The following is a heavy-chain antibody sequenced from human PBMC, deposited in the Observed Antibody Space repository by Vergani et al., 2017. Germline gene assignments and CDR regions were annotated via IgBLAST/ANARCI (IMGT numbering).Heavy chain of an antibody. CDR2: INHSGST. CDR1: GGSFSGYY. J-gene: IGHJ3*02. D-gene: IGHD6-6*01. V-gene: IGHV4-34*01. Sequence: QVQLQLWGAGLLKPSETLSLTCAVYGGSFSGYYWSWIRQPPGKGLEWIGEINHSGSTNYNPSLKSRVTISVDTSKNQFSLKLSSVTAADTAVYYCARGRIAAPNIWGQGTMVTVSS. CDR3: ARGRIAAPNI.